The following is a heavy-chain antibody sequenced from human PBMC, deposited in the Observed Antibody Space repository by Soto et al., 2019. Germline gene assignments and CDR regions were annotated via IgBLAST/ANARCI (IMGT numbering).Heavy chain of an antibody. CDR2: IDWDDDK. CDR1: GFSLSTSGMC. J-gene: IGHJ4*02. V-gene: IGHV2-70*11. D-gene: IGHD5-12*01. Sequence: SGPTLVKPTQTLTLTCTFSGFSLSTSGMCVSWIRQPPGKALEWLARIDWDDDKYYSTSLKTRLTISKDTSKNQVVLTMTNMDPVDTATYYCARIRNGYSGYDAPFDYWGQGTLVTVSS. CDR3: ARIRNGYSGYDAPFDY.